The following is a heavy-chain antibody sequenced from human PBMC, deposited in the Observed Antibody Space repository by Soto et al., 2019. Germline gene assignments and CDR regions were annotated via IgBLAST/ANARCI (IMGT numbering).Heavy chain of an antibody. D-gene: IGHD3-22*01. CDR3: AGGPADYYDSSGGSCSITYYYYYMDV. CDR2: IYYSGST. CDR1: GGSISSGGYY. J-gene: IGHJ6*03. Sequence: SETLSLTCTVSGGSISSGGYYWSWIRQHPGKGLEWIGYIYYSGSTYYNPSLKSRVTISVDTSKNQFSLKLSSVTAADTAVYYCAGGPADYYDSSGGSCSITYYYYYMDVWGKGTTVTVSS. V-gene: IGHV4-31*03.